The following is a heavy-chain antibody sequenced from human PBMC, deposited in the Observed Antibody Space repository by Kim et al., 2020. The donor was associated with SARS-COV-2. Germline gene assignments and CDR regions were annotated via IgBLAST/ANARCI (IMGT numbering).Heavy chain of an antibody. D-gene: IGHD1-1*01. CDR1: GGPISSGGYY. CDR2: IYYSGST. Sequence: SETLSLTCTVSGGPISSGGYYWSWIRQHPGKGLEWIGYIYYSGSTYYNPSLKSRVTISVDTSKNQFSLKLSSVTAADTAVYYCARSRTLQKIYFDYWGQGTLVTVSS. CDR3: ARSRTLQKIYFDY. V-gene: IGHV4-31*03. J-gene: IGHJ4*02.